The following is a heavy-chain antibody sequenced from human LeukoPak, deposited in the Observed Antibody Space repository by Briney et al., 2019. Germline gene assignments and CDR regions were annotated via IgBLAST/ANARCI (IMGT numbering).Heavy chain of an antibody. J-gene: IGHJ3*02. CDR2: ISYDGSNK. CDR3: TGSGYDAFDI. D-gene: IGHD5-12*01. Sequence: GGSLRLSCAASGFTFSSYGMHWVRQAPGKGLEWVAVISYDGSNKYYADSVRGRFTISRDNSKNTLYLQMNSLRAEDTAVYYVTGSGYDAFDIWAQGTMVTVSS. V-gene: IGHV3-30*03. CDR1: GFTFSSYG.